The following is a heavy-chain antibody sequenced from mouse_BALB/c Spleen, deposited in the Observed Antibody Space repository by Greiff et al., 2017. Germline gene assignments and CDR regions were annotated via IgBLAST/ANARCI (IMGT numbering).Heavy chain of an antibody. J-gene: IGHJ2*01. Sequence: VQLQQSGAELVKPGASVKLSCTATGFNIKDTYMHWVKQRPEQGLEWIGRIDPANGNTKYDPKFQGKATITADTSSNTAYLQLSSLTSEDTAVYYCAVWLRYYFDYWGQGTTLTVSS. D-gene: IGHD2-2*01. CDR3: AVWLRYYFDY. CDR1: GFNIKDTY. CDR2: IDPANGNT. V-gene: IGHV14-3*02.